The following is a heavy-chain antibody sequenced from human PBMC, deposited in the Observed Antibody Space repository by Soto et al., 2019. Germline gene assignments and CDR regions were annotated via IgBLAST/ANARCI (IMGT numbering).Heavy chain of an antibody. CDR1: GFTFSSYA. CDR2: ISGSGGST. Sequence: GGSLRLSCAASGFTFSSYAMSWVRQAPGKGLEWVSAISGSGGSTYYADSVKGRFTISRDNSKNTLYLQMNSLRAEDTAVYYCAKDPELLWFGESYIDYWGQGTLVTVSS. CDR3: AKDPELLWFGESYIDY. V-gene: IGHV3-23*01. J-gene: IGHJ4*02. D-gene: IGHD3-10*01.